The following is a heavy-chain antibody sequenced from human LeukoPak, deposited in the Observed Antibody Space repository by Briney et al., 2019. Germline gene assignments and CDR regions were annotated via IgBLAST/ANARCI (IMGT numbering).Heavy chain of an antibody. D-gene: IGHD6-19*01. CDR1: GYTFTGYY. CDR3: ARDGKPWLVTSLFDY. J-gene: IGHJ4*02. Sequence: ASVKVSCKASGYTFTGYYMHWVRQAPGQGLAWMGWINPNSGGTNYAQKFQGRVTMTRDTSISTAYMELSRLIPDDTAVHYCARDGKPWLVTSLFDYWGQGTLVTVSS. CDR2: INPNSGGT. V-gene: IGHV1-2*02.